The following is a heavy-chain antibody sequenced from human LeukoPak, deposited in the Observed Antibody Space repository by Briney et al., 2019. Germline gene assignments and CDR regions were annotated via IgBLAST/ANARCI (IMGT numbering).Heavy chain of an antibody. Sequence: GGSLRLSCAASGFTFSSYAMSWVRQAPGKGLEWVSGITGSGGRTYYADSVKGRFTISRDNSKNTLYLQMNSPRAEDTAVYYCAKELRGYSNYPPFDYWGQGTLVTVSS. D-gene: IGHD4-11*01. CDR2: ITGSGGRT. V-gene: IGHV3-23*01. CDR1: GFTFSSYA. CDR3: AKELRGYSNYPPFDY. J-gene: IGHJ4*02.